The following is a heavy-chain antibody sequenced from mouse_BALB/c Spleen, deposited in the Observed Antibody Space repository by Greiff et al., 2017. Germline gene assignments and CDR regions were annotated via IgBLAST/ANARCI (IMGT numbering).Heavy chain of an antibody. J-gene: IGHJ2*01. Sequence: EVQLQQSGPELVKPGASVKISCKASGYSFTGYYMHWVKQSHVKSLEWIGRINPYNGATSYNQNFKDKASLTVDKSSSTAYMELHSLTSEDSAVYYCARDGNYVGYWGQGTTLTVSS. CDR1: GYSFTGYY. D-gene: IGHD2-1*01. CDR3: ARDGNYVGY. CDR2: INPYNGAT. V-gene: IGHV1-26*01.